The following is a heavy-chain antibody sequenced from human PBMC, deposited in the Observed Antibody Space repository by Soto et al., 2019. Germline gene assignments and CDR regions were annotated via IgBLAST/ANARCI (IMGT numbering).Heavy chain of an antibody. CDR2: IYHSGST. Sequence: PSETLSLTFAVSGGSISSSNWWSWVRPPPGKGLEWIGEIYHSGSTNYNPSLKSRVTISVDKSKNQFSLKLSSVTAADTAVYYCARAEGDTAMVFYGMDVWGQGTTVT. CDR3: ARAEGDTAMVFYGMDV. D-gene: IGHD5-18*01. CDR1: GGSISSSNW. V-gene: IGHV4-4*02. J-gene: IGHJ6*02.